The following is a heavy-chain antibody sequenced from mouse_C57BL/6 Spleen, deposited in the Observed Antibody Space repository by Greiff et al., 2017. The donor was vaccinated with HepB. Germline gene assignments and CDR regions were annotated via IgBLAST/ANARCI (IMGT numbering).Heavy chain of an antibody. D-gene: IGHD1-1*01. CDR2: IWRGGST. J-gene: IGHJ4*01. CDR3: AKTPFITTVVPNYYAMDY. CDR1: GFSLTSYG. V-gene: IGHV2-5*01. Sequence: QVHVKQSGPGLVQPSQSLSITCTVSGFSLTSYGVHWVRQSPGKGLEWLGVIWRGGSTDYNAAFMSRLSITKDNSKSQVFFKMNSLQADDTAIYYCAKTPFITTVVPNYYAMDYWGQGTSVTVSS.